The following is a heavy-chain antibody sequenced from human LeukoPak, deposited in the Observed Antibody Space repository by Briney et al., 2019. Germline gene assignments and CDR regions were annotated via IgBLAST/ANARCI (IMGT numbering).Heavy chain of an antibody. CDR1: GFSVSSKY. Sequence: GGSLRLSCAPSGFSVSSKYISWARQAPGKGLEWVSVIYSGGSTKYADSVKARFTISRDNSKNTVYLQMNSLRAEDTAVYYCASATLDNWGQGTLVTVSS. CDR2: IYSGGST. V-gene: IGHV3-53*01. J-gene: IGHJ4*02. CDR3: ASATLDN.